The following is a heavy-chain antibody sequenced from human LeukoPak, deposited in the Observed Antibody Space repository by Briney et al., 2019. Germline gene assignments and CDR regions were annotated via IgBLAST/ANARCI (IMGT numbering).Heavy chain of an antibody. D-gene: IGHD3-10*01. CDR1: GYTFTGYY. J-gene: IGHJ4*02. CDR3: ARYYIEGRCFDY. Sequence: ASVKVSCKASGYTFTGYYMHWVRQAPGQGLDWMGWINPNSGGTNYAQKFQGRVTMTRDTSIRTAYMELSRLRSDDTAMYYCARYYIEGRCFDYWGQGTLVTVSS. CDR2: INPNSGGT. V-gene: IGHV1-2*02.